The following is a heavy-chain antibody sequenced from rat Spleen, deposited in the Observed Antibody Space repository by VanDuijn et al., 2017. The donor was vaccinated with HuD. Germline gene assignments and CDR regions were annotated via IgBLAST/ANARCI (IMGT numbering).Heavy chain of an antibody. CDR2: ISPSGGST. CDR3: ATTPLYYSGDPYYFDY. CDR1: GFTFNNYG. J-gene: IGHJ2*01. Sequence: EVQLVESDGGLVQPGKSLKLSCAASGFTFNNYGMHWIRQAPTEVLEWVASISPSGGSTFYRDSVKGGFTISRDIAKNTVYLQMDSLRSEDSATYYCATTPLYYSGDPYYFDYWGQGVMVTVSS. D-gene: IGHD1-1*01. V-gene: IGHV5-19*01.